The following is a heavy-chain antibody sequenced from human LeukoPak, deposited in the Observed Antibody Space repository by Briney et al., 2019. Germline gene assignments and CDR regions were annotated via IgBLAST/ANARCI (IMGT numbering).Heavy chain of an antibody. J-gene: IGHJ2*01. V-gene: IGHV1-46*01. CDR1: GYTFRSYY. CDR2: INPSGGST. CDR3: ARGRPYYYDSSGSRGRIRYFDL. Sequence: GASVKVSCKASGYTFRSYYMSWVRQAPGQGLEWMGIINPSGGSTTYTEKFQGRVTMTRDTSTRTVYMELSSLKSEDTAVYYCARGRPYYYDSSGSRGRIRYFDLWGRGTLVTVSS. D-gene: IGHD3-22*01.